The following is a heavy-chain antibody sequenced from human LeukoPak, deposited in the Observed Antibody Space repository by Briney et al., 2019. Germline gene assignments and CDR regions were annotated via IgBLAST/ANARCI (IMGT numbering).Heavy chain of an antibody. CDR2: ISSSGSTI. CDR3: ARDAHIVVVTATLDI. D-gene: IGHD2-21*02. J-gene: IGHJ3*02. CDR1: GFTFSSYG. V-gene: IGHV3-48*04. Sequence: GGSLRLSCAASGFTFSSYGMHWVRQTPGKGLEWVSYISSSGSTIYYADSVKGRFTISRDNAKNSLYLQMNSLRAEDTAVYYCARDAHIVVVTATLDIWGQGTMVTVSS.